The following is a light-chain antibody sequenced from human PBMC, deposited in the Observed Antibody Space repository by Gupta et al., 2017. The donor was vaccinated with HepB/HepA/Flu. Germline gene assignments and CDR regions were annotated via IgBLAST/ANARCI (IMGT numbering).Light chain of an antibody. Sequence: EIVLTQSPATLSLSPGERATLSCRASQSVGTYLAWYQQRPGQAPRLLISDASDRATGIPARFSGSGSGTDFTLSISSLEPEDFAVYYCQQRSNWPLTCGGGTKVDIK. V-gene: IGKV3-11*01. CDR3: QQRSNWPLT. J-gene: IGKJ4*01. CDR2: DAS. CDR1: QSVGTY.